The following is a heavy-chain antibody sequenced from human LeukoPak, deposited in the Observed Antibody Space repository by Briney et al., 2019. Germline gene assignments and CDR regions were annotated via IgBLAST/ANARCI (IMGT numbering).Heavy chain of an antibody. Sequence: GGSLRLSCAASGFTFSTYAISWVRQAPGKGLEWVSSISASGGSTFYADSVKGRFTISRDNSKSTLYLQMNSLTPEDTALYFCAKRPTAVDSWGQGTLVTVSS. CDR2: ISASGGST. J-gene: IGHJ5*01. CDR1: GFTFSTYA. CDR3: AKRPTAVDS. V-gene: IGHV3-23*01.